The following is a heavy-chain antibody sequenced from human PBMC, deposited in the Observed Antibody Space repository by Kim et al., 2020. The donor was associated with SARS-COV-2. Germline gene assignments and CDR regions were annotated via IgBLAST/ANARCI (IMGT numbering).Heavy chain of an antibody. V-gene: IGHV4-38-2*02. J-gene: IGHJ3*02. CDR2: MFHSGST. CDR1: GYSISSGYY. Sequence: SETLSLTCTVSGYSISSGYYWGWIRQPPGKGLEWIGGMFHSGSTYYNPSLKSRVTISLDTSKNQVSLKLNSVTAADTAVYYCARDGRGSSLGRAFDIWGQGTMVTVSS. D-gene: IGHD6-13*01. CDR3: ARDGRGSSLGRAFDI.